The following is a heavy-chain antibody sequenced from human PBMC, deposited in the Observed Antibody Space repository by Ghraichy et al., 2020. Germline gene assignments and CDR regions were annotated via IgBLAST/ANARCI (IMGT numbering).Heavy chain of an antibody. V-gene: IGHV3-9*01. Sequence: GGSLRLSCAASGFTFNDYVMHWVRQTPGKGLEWVAGINWNNDIVGYAESVRGRFTISRENAKNSLFLQMDRLRSEDTALYYCVKEVPMGSYGFLNVWGQGTVVTVSS. CDR2: INWNNDIV. CDR1: GFTFNDYV. D-gene: IGHD3-10*01. CDR3: VKEVPMGSYGFLNV. J-gene: IGHJ3*01.